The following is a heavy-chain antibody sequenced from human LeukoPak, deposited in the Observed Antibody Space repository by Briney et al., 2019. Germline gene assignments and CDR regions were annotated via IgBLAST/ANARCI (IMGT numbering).Heavy chain of an antibody. CDR2: INHSGSS. D-gene: IGHD3-10*01. CDR1: SCSFSNYY. J-gene: IGHJ4*02. CDR3: ATGGVERNY. V-gene: IGHV4-34*01. Sequence: SETLSLTCAVYSCSFSNYYWTWIRQPPGKGLEWIGEINHSGSSNYNPSLKSRVTISVDTSKNQFSLKLSSVTAADTAVYYCATGGVERNYWGQGTLVTVS.